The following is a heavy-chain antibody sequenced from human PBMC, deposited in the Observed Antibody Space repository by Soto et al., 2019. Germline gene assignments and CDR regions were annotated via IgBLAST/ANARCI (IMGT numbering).Heavy chain of an antibody. CDR2: ISHDGGNE. CDR1: GFSFSPYG. D-gene: IGHD3-16*01. Sequence: QVPLEESGGGVVQPGRSLRLSCAASGFSFSPYGMHWVRQAPGKGLECVAVISHDGGNEYYTDSVKGRFTISRASSKNTVYLQMTNVRPEDTAVYYCAKDPSSRYPRGYVDYWGRGNLVSVSS. J-gene: IGHJ2*01. V-gene: IGHV3-30*18. CDR3: AKDPSSRYPRGYVDY.